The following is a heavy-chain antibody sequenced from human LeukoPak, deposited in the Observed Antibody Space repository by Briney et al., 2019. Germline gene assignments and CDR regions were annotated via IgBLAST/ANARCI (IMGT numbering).Heavy chain of an antibody. J-gene: IGHJ3*02. V-gene: IGHV4-38-2*02. Sequence: KPPETLSLTCTVSGYTISSGYYWGWIRQPPGKGLEWIGSIYQSGSTYYNPSLKSRVTISVDTSKNHFSLKLTSVTAADTAVYYCARGLERSSTDAFDIWGQGTMVTVSS. CDR2: IYQSGST. CDR3: ARGLERSSTDAFDI. CDR1: GYTISSGYY. D-gene: IGHD6-6*01.